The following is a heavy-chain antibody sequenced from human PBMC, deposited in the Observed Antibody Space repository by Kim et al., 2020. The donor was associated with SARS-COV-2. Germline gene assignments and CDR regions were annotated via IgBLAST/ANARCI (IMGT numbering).Heavy chain of an antibody. CDR2: ISSSGSTI. V-gene: IGHV3-11*01. D-gene: IGHD6-19*01. CDR3: ARSRGGLREGSSGWYYFDY. Sequence: GGSLRLSCAASGFTFSDYYMSWIRQAPGKGLEWVSYISSSGSTIYYADSVKGRFNISRDNAKNSLYLQMNSLRAEDTAVYYCARSRGGLREGSSGWYYFDYWGQGTLVTVSS. J-gene: IGHJ4*02. CDR1: GFTFSDYY.